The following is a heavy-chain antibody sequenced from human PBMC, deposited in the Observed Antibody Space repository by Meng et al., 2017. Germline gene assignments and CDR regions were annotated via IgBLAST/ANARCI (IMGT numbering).Heavy chain of an antibody. CDR1: GGSFSGYY. CDR3: ARTEDNWFDP. Sequence: QVQLQQWGAGLFKPPETLSLTCAVYGGSFSGYYWSWIRQPPGKGLEWIGEINHSGSTNYNPSLKSRVTISVDTSKNQFSLKLSSVTAADTAVYYCARTEDNWFDPWGQGTLVTVSS. D-gene: IGHD1-14*01. V-gene: IGHV4-34*01. CDR2: INHSGST. J-gene: IGHJ5*02.